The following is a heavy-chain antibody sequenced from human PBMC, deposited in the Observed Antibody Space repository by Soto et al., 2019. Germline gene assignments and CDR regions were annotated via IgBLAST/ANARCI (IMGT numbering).Heavy chain of an antibody. D-gene: IGHD3-16*01. CDR1: GYPFTSYA. J-gene: IGHJ6*03. Sequence: ASVKLSCKSSGYPFTSYAMHWVRQAPGQRLEWMGWINAGNGNTKYSQKFQGRVTITRDTSASTAYMELSSLRSEDTAVYYCARDPYDYIWGSYDYYYMDVWGKGTTVTVSS. V-gene: IGHV1-3*01. CDR3: ARDPYDYIWGSYDYYYMDV. CDR2: INAGNGNT.